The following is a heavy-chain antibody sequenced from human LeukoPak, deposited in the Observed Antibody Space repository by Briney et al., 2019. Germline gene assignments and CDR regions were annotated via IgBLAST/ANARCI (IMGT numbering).Heavy chain of an antibody. Sequence: SESLALNRTVSGGSISSYYWGCIRQPPGKGLQWIGYIYYSGSTNYNPSLKSRVTISVDTSKNQFSLKLSSVTAADTAVYYCARVPGELDYWGQGTLVTVSS. J-gene: IGHJ4*02. D-gene: IGHD4-17*01. CDR3: ARVPGELDY. V-gene: IGHV4-59*01. CDR1: GGSISSYY. CDR2: IYYSGST.